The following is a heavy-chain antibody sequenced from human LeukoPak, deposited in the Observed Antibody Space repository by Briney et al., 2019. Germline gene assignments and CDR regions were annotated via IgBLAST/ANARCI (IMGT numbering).Heavy chain of an antibody. D-gene: IGHD6-13*01. CDR3: ARETTGAGTARPFDY. Sequence: PSETLSLTCTVSGGSISNYYWSWIRQPPGKGLEWIGHIYYSGATKYNPSLKSRITISVDTSKNQFSLMLSSVTAADTAVYFCARETTGAGTARPFDYWGQGTLVTVSS. J-gene: IGHJ4*02. CDR1: GGSISNYY. CDR2: IYYSGAT. V-gene: IGHV4-59*12.